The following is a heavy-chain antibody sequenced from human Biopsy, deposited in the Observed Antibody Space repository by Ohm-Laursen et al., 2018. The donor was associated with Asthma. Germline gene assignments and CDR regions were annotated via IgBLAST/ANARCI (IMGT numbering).Heavy chain of an antibody. CDR3: ARIPRRSGSYFVDY. CDR1: GDSITSGGCC. Sequence: SQTLSLTCTVSGDSITSGGCCWNWIRQHPGKGLEWIGYIHHSATSYFNPSLKSRVSFSRDTSKNQFSLRLSSVTAADTAMYYCARIPRRSGSYFVDYWGQGTLVTVSS. V-gene: IGHV4-31*03. J-gene: IGHJ4*02. CDR2: IHHSATS. D-gene: IGHD3-22*01.